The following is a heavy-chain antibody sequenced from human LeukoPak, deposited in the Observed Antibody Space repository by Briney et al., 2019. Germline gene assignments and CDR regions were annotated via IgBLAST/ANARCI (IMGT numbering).Heavy chain of an antibody. CDR2: IYSGGST. J-gene: IGHJ3*02. CDR3: ARGYYDVLTDYPYDVSHI. CDR1: GFTVSGSY. V-gene: IGHV3-66*01. D-gene: IGHD3-9*01. Sequence: GGSLRLSCAASGFTVSGSYMSWVRQAPGKGLEWVSVIYSGGSTFYAGSVEGRFTISRDNSKNTLYLQMNSLRTEDTAVYYCARGYYDVLTDYPYDVSHIWGQGTMVTVSS.